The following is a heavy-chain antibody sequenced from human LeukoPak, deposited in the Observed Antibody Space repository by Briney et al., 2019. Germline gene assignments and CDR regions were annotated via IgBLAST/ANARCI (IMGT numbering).Heavy chain of an antibody. D-gene: IGHD3-10*01. V-gene: IGHV3-33*01. CDR3: ARDRGQSYFDY. Sequence: GGSLRLSCATPGFTFRNYGMHWVRQAPGKGLEWVAIIYYDGSNQYYADSVKGRFTISRDNSKNTLYLQLNSLRAEDTAMYYCARDRGQSYFDYWGQGTLVTVSS. CDR2: IYYDGSNQ. J-gene: IGHJ4*02. CDR1: GFTFRNYG.